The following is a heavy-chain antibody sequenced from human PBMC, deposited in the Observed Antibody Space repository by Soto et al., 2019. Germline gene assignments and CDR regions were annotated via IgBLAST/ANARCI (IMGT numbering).Heavy chain of an antibody. CDR3: AKLRCTNGVCYTSWYFDL. CDR2: ISGSGGST. V-gene: IGHV3-23*01. J-gene: IGHJ2*01. CDR1: GFTFSSYA. Sequence: GSLRLSCAASGFTFSSYAMSWVRQAPGKGLEWVSAISGSGGSTYYADSVKGRFTISRDNSKNTLYLQMNSLRAEDTAVYYCAKLRCTNGVCYTSWYFDLWGRGTLVTVSS. D-gene: IGHD2-8*01.